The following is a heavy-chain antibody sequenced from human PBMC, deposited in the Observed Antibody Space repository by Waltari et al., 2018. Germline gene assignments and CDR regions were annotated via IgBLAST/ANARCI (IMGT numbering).Heavy chain of an antibody. Sequence: QVQLVQSGAEVKKPGSSVKVSCKASGGTFSSYAISWVRQAPGQGLEWMGGIIPIFGTANYAQKFQGRVTITADESTSTAYMELSSLRSEDTAVYYCARGRDIVVVPATGDAFDIWGQGTMVTVSS. J-gene: IGHJ3*02. D-gene: IGHD2-2*01. CDR3: ARGRDIVVVPATGDAFDI. CDR1: GGTFSSYA. CDR2: IIPIFGTA. V-gene: IGHV1-69*01.